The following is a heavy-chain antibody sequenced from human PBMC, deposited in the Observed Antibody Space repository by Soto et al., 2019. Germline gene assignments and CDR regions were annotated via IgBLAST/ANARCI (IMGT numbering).Heavy chain of an antibody. Sequence: GASVKVSCKASGYPFTGHYIHWVRQAPEQGPEWMGEISPESGATRYAQRFQGRVTMTRDMSITTVYMELNNLSPDDTAVYYCGRGRSGQIVVFYWGQGTPVTVSS. CDR3: GRGRSGQIVVFY. CDR2: ISPESGAT. J-gene: IGHJ4*02. D-gene: IGHD1-26*01. V-gene: IGHV1-2*02. CDR1: GYPFTGHY.